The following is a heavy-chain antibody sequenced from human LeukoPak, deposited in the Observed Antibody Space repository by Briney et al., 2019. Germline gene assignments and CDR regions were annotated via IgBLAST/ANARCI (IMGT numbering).Heavy chain of an antibody. CDR1: GFTFDDYA. Sequence: PGGSLRLSCAASGFTFDDYAMPWVRQAPGKGLEWVSGISWNSGSIGYADSVKGRFTISRDNAKNSLYLQMNSLRAEDTALYYCAKALSYYYGSGSDYWGQGTLVTVSS. V-gene: IGHV3-9*01. D-gene: IGHD3-10*01. CDR3: AKALSYYYGSGSDY. CDR2: ISWNSGSI. J-gene: IGHJ4*02.